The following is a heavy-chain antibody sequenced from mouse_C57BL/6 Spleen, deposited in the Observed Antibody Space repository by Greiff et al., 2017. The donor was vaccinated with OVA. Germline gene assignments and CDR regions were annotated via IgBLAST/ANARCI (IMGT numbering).Heavy chain of an antibody. CDR2: IRSGRSTI. CDR3: ARSDYYGSSYNYAMDY. D-gene: IGHD1-1*01. Sequence: EVQLVESGGGLVKPGGSLKLSCAASGFTFSDYGMHWVRQAPEKGLEWVAYIRSGRSTIYYADTVKGRFPFSRDNAKNTLFLQMTSLRSEDTAMQYCARSDYYGSSYNYAMDYWGQGTSVTVAS. V-gene: IGHV5-17*01. J-gene: IGHJ4*01. CDR1: GFTFSDYG.